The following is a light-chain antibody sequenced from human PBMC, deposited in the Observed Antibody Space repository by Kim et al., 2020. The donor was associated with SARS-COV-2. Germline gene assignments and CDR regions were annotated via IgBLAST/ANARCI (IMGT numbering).Light chain of an antibody. Sequence: SPGQSITISCTGTSSDVGSYNLVSWYQQHPGKAPKLMIYEGSKRPSGVSNRFSGSKSGNTASLTISGLQAEDEADYYCCSYAGNWVFGGGTELTVL. CDR2: EGS. CDR3: CSYAGNWV. CDR1: SSDVGSYNL. J-gene: IGLJ3*02. V-gene: IGLV2-23*01.